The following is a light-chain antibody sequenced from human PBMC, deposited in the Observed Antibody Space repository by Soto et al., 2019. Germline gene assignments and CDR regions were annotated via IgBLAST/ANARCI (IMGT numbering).Light chain of an antibody. CDR2: DAS. CDR1: QSVDSY. V-gene: IGKV3-11*01. CDR3: QQRSTWLIT. J-gene: IGKJ5*01. Sequence: EIVLTQYPATLSLSPGEGATLSCRASQSVDSYLAWYQQKPGQAPRLLIYDASNRATGIPARFSGSGSGTDFTLTISSLEPEDCAVYYCQQRSTWLITFGQGTRLEIK.